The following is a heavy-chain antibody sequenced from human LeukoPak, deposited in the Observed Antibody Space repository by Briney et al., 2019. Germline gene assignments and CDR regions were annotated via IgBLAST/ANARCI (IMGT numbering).Heavy chain of an antibody. CDR2: INPNNGGT. Sequence: GASVKVSCKASGYTFTGYYMHWVRQAPGQGLEWMGRINPNNGGTNYAQKFQGRVTMTRDTSTSTVYMGLSSLRSEDTAVYYCARGSLGRAFDIWGQGTMVTVSS. CDR3: ARGSLGRAFDI. D-gene: IGHD7-27*01. V-gene: IGHV1-2*06. CDR1: GYTFTGYY. J-gene: IGHJ3*02.